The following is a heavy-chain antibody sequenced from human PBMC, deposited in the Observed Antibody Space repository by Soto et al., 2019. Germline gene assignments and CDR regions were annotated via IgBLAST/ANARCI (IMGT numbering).Heavy chain of an antibody. CDR1: GVSITSHY. CDR2: TYFRGSA. Sequence: SETLSLTCDDSGVSITSHYWNWIRQSPGMGLEWIGSTYFRGSASYNPSLKSRVTISLDTSKDQLSLTLSAVTAADSAVYYCARDLRSRGWFDPWGPGILVAVSS. J-gene: IGHJ5*02. V-gene: IGHV4-59*11. CDR3: ARDLRSRGWFDP.